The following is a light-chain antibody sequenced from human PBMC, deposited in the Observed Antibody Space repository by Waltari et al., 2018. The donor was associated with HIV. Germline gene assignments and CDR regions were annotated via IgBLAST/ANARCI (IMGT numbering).Light chain of an antibody. Sequence: AIQMTQSPSSLSASIGDRVTIACRASQVIRNDLGWYQQKPGKAPKLLVYAASSLHSGVPSRFSASGSGTEFTLTISSLQAEDFATYYCLQNYNYPYTFGQGTKLEIK. CDR3: LQNYNYPYT. CDR1: QVIRND. J-gene: IGKJ2*01. V-gene: IGKV1-6*01. CDR2: AAS.